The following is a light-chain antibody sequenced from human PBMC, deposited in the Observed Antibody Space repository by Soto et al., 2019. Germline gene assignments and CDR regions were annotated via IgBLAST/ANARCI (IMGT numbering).Light chain of an antibody. CDR3: QAWDSFTAVV. CDR1: KLGDKY. V-gene: IGLV3-1*01. CDR2: QDS. J-gene: IGLJ2*01. Sequence: YELTQPPSVSVSPGQTASITCSGDKLGDKYAYWYQQRPGQSPVLVIYQDSERPSGIPERYSGSISGRTATLTISGTQTMDEADYYCQAWDSFTAVVFGGGTKVTVL.